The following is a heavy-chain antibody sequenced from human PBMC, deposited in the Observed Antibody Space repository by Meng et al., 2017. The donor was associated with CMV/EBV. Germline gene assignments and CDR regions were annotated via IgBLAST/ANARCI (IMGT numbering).Heavy chain of an antibody. CDR2: INPSGGST. J-gene: IGHJ6*02. Sequence: ASVKVSCKASGYTFTSYYMHWVRQAPGQGLEWMGIINPSGGSTSYAQKFQGRATMTRDTSTSTVYMELSSLRSEDTAVYYCARGDYSGYDRPGYGMDVWGQGTTVTVSS. V-gene: IGHV1-46*01. CDR1: GYTFTSYY. D-gene: IGHD5-12*01. CDR3: ARGDYSGYDRPGYGMDV.